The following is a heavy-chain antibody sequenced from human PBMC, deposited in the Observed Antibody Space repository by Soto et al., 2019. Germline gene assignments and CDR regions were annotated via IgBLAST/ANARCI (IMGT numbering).Heavy chain of an antibody. CDR1: GFTFSSYA. J-gene: IGHJ4*02. CDR3: AKDTAPGFYDANGHLDY. CDR2: INWDSGDI. V-gene: IGHV3-9*01. Sequence: GGSLRLSCAASGFTFSSYAMSWVSQAPGKGLEWVSGINWDSGDIGYADSVKGRFTISRDNAKNSLYLQMNSLKTEDTALYYCAKDTAPGFYDANGHLDYWGQGTPVTVSS. D-gene: IGHD2-8*01.